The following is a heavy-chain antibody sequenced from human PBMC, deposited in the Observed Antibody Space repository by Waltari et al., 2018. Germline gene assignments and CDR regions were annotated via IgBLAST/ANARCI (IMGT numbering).Heavy chain of an antibody. CDR2: IYYSGST. Sequence: QVQLQESGPGLVKPSQTLSLTCTVSGGSISSGGYYWSWIRQHPGKGLEWIGYIYYSGSTYYNPSLKSRVTISVDTSKNQFSLKLSSVTAADTAGYYCARFMISGHYFDYWGQGTLVTVSS. V-gene: IGHV4-31*03. CDR1: GGSISSGGYY. CDR3: ARFMISGHYFDY. D-gene: IGHD3-16*01. J-gene: IGHJ4*02.